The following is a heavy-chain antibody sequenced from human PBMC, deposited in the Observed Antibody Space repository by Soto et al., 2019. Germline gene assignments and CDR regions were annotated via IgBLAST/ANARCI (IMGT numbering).Heavy chain of an antibody. D-gene: IGHD5-12*01. CDR3: ARTYYSGYEGYYYYGMDV. Sequence: GASVKVSCKASGGTFSSYAISWVRQAPGQGLEWMGGIIPIFGTANYAQKFQGRVTITADESTSTAYMELSSLRSEDTAVYYCARTYYSGYEGYYYYGMDVWGQGTTVTVSS. CDR2: IIPIFGTA. CDR1: GGTFSSYA. V-gene: IGHV1-69*13. J-gene: IGHJ6*02.